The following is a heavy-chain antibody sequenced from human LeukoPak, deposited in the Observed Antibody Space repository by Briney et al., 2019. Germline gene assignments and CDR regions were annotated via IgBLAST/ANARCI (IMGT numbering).Heavy chain of an antibody. V-gene: IGHV1-2*02. Sequence: ASVKVSCKASGYTFTGYYMHWVRQAPGQGLEWMGWINPNSGDTNFAQKFQGRVTMTRDTSISTAYMELSRLRSDDTAVYYCARGYCSSTSCYRLNYWGQGTLVTVSS. J-gene: IGHJ4*02. CDR3: ARGYCSSTSCYRLNY. CDR2: INPNSGDT. CDR1: GYTFTGYY. D-gene: IGHD2-2*02.